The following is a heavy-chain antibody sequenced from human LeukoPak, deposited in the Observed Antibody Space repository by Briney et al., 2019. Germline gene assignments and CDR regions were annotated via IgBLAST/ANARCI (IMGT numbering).Heavy chain of an antibody. CDR2: IYYSGST. Sequence: SETLSLTCTVSGGSISSYYWSWIRQPPGKGLEWIRYIYYSGSTNYNPSLKSRVTISVDTSKNQFSLKLSSVTAADTAVYYCARGMSSSWESNYYYYGMDVWGQGTTVTVSS. CDR1: GGSISSYY. V-gene: IGHV4-59*01. D-gene: IGHD6-6*01. J-gene: IGHJ6*02. CDR3: ARGMSSSWESNYYYYGMDV.